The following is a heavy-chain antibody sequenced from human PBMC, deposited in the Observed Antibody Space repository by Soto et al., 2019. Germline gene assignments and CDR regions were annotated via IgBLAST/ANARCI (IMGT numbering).Heavy chain of an antibody. Sequence: GGSLRLSCAASGFTFSSYGMHWVRQAPGKGLEWVAVISYDGSNKYYADSVKGRFTISRDNSKNTLYLQMNSLRAEDTAVYYCAKTTTARDYYYGSGSYYKGPLDYWGQGTLVTVSS. CDR2: ISYDGSNK. J-gene: IGHJ4*02. D-gene: IGHD3-10*01. CDR3: AKTTTARDYYYGSGSYYKGPLDY. CDR1: GFTFSSYG. V-gene: IGHV3-30*18.